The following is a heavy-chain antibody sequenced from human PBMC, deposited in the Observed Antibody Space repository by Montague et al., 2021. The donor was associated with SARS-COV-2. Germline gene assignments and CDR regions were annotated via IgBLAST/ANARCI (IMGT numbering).Heavy chain of an antibody. CDR1: GGSNSSTSYY. Sequence: SETLSLTCTVSGGSNSSTSYYWGWIRQPPGKGLEWIGSISYSGSTYYQSSLKSRVTISVDTSKNQFSLRLTSVTAADTAVYYCARHITGSGNAFNIWGQGKRVAVCS. V-gene: IGHV4-39*01. J-gene: IGHJ3*02. CDR2: ISYSGST. D-gene: IGHD3-10*01. CDR3: ARHITGSGNAFNI.